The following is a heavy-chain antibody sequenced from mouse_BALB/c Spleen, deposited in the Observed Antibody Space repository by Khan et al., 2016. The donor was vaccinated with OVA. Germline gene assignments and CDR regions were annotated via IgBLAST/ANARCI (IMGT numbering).Heavy chain of an antibody. Sequence: QVQLQQSGAELAKPGASVKMSCKASGYTFINYWILWVKQRPGQGLEWIGYINPSTGYTEYNQNFKDKATLTADKSSSTAYMQLNSLTSEDSAVXSWAGRGRRWALDSWGKGPTLTVSS. D-gene: IGHD1-1*02. CDR1: GYTFINYW. CDR3: AGRGRRWALDS. J-gene: IGHJ2*01. V-gene: IGHV1-7*01. CDR2: INPSTGYT.